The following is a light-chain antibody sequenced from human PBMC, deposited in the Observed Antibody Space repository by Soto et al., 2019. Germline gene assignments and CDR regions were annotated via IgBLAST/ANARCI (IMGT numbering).Light chain of an antibody. CDR1: SSDIGSYKF. CDR2: EVS. CDR3: ISYTSDDVRYV. Sequence: QSVLTQPASVSGSPEQSITISCTGTSSDIGSYKFVSWYQHHPGKAPKLIIYEVSNRPSGVSNRFSGSKSGNTASLTISGLQADDEADYYCISYTSDDVRYVFGTGTKLTVL. J-gene: IGLJ1*01. V-gene: IGLV2-14*01.